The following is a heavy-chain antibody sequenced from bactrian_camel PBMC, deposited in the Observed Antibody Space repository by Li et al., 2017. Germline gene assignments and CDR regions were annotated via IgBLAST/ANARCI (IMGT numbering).Heavy chain of an antibody. J-gene: IGHJ4*01. CDR2: IDNDGNT. CDR3: ATTGFDF. D-gene: IGHD5*01. Sequence: VQLVESGGGSVQAGGSLRLSCAASGYTYGCCCMGWFRQTPGKPREGVAVIDNDGNTSYADSVKGRFTISKDNAKNTLDLQMNSLKSEDTALYYCATTGFDFWGQGTQVTVS. CDR1: GYTYGCCC. V-gene: IGHV3S55*01.